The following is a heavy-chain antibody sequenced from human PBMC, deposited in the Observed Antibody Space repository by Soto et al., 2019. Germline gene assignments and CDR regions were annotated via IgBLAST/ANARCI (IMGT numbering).Heavy chain of an antibody. J-gene: IGHJ4*02. CDR2: IRQDGSEK. CDR3: AREIVVSRGASYFDY. V-gene: IGHV3-7*04. D-gene: IGHD2-2*01. Sequence: PEGSLRLYCVGSGFTCSSNWMTGVRPGPAKGLEWVGNIRQDGSEKNYVDSVKGRFTISRDNAKNSLYLQMNSLRAEDTAVYYCAREIVVSRGASYFDYWGPGTLVTVPS. CDR1: GFTCSSNW.